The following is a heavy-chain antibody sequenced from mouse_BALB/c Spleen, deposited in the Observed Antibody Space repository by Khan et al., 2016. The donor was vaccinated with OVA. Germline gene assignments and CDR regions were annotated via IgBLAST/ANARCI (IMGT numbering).Heavy chain of an antibody. CDR1: GYTFSSYW. D-gene: IGHD1-1*01. V-gene: IGHV1-9*01. Sequence: QVQLKQSGAELMKPGASVKISCKATGYTFSSYWIEWVKQRPGHGLEWIGEILPGSNSTNYNERFTGKATITADTSSNTVYMQISSLTSEDSAIYYCAGGNYYDRTSWFDYWGQGTLVTVSA. CDR3: AGGNYYDRTSWFDY. CDR2: ILPGSNST. J-gene: IGHJ3*01.